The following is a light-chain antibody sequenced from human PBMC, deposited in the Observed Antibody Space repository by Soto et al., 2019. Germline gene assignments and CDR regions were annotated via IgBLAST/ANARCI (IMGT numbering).Light chain of an antibody. J-gene: IGKJ4*01. CDR3: QQYYENPLT. V-gene: IGKV4-1*01. CDR2: WAS. CDR1: PTILNSFENKNH. Sequence: DFVMTQSPDSLAVSLGEMATINCKSSPTILNSFENKNHLAWYQQKPGQPPKLLISWASTREPGVPDRFSGCGSGRDCSLTISSLQPEDVAVYYFQQYYENPLTFGGGTKVESK.